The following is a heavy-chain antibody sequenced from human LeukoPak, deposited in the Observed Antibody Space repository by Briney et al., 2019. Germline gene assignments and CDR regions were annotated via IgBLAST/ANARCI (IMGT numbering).Heavy chain of an antibody. CDR1: GFTYSSYG. V-gene: IGHV3-30*02. CDR3: ARGGGQLWLRVPIDY. J-gene: IGHJ4*02. CDR2: IRYDGNNK. Sequence: PGGSLRLSCAASGFTYSSYGMHWVRQAPGKGLEWVAFIRYDGNNKYYADSVKGRFTISRDNSKNTLYLQMNSLRAEDTAVYYCARGGGQLWLRVPIDYWGQGTLVTASS. D-gene: IGHD5-18*01.